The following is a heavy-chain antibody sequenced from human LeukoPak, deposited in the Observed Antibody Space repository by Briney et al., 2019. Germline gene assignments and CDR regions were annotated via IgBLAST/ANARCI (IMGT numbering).Heavy chain of an antibody. CDR2: ISGSGGST. D-gene: IGHD2-2*01. V-gene: IGHV3-23*01. Sequence: GGSLRLSCAASGFTFGTYVMTWVRQAPGKGLEWVSAISGSGGSTYYADSVKGRFTISRDNSKNTLYLQMNSLRAEDTAVYYCANFGCTSTSCLDYWGQRTLVTVSS. CDR3: ANFGCTSTSCLDY. CDR1: GFTFGTYV. J-gene: IGHJ4*02.